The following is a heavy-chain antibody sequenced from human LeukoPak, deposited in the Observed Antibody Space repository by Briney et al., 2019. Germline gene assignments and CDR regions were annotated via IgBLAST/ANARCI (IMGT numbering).Heavy chain of an antibody. CDR2: IYPDDSTT. J-gene: IGHJ4*02. CDR3: ARQNVGAPDD. CDR1: GYSFASYW. Sequence: GESLKISCKGSGYSFASYWIGWVRQMPGKGLEWMGIIYPDDSTTRYSPSFQGEVTVSADKSTSTAYLRWSSLKALDTAMYYCARQNVGAPDDWGQGTLVTVSS. V-gene: IGHV5-51*01. D-gene: IGHD1-26*01.